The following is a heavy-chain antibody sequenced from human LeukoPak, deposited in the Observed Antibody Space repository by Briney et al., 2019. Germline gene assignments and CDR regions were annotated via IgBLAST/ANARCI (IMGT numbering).Heavy chain of an antibody. Sequence: PSETLSLTCTVSGGSISSSSYYWGWIRQPPGKGLEWIGGIYYSGSTYYNPSLKSRVTISVDTSKNQFSLKLSSVTAADTAVYYCASRPSSGWDNDAFDIWGQGTMVTVSS. V-gene: IGHV4-39*01. CDR3: ASRPSSGWDNDAFDI. D-gene: IGHD6-19*01. CDR1: GGSISSSSYY. J-gene: IGHJ3*02. CDR2: IYYSGST.